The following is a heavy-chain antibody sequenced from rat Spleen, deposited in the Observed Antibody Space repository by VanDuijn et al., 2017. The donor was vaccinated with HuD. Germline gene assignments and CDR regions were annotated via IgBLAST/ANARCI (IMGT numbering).Heavy chain of an antibody. CDR3: ARSSITTDYFDY. CDR1: GFTFSNYY. V-gene: IGHV5S23*01. J-gene: IGHJ2*01. CDR2: ISTGGGNT. Sequence: EVQLVESGGGLVQPGRSLKLSCAASGFTFSNYYMAWVRQAPTKGLEWVASISTGGGNTYYRDSVKGRFTISRDNAKSTLYLQMDSLRSEDTATYYCARSSITTDYFDYWGQGVMVTVSS. D-gene: IGHD1-4*01.